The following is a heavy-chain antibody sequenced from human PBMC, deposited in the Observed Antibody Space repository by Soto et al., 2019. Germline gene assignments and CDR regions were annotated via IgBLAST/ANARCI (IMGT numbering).Heavy chain of an antibody. Sequence: SETLSLTCTVSGGSISSGGYYWSWIRQHPGKGLEWIGYIYYSGSTYYNPSLKSRVTISVDTSKNQFSLKLSSVTAADTAVYYCARFTGYADPFDYWGQGTLVTVSS. CDR1: GGSISSGGYY. V-gene: IGHV4-31*03. J-gene: IGHJ4*02. CDR2: IYYSGST. D-gene: IGHD2-8*01. CDR3: ARFTGYADPFDY.